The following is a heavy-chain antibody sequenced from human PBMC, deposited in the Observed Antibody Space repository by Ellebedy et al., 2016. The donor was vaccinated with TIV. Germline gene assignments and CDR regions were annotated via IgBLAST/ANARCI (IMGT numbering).Heavy chain of an antibody. CDR1: GFTFSRYD. D-gene: IGHD3-16*01. CDR2: IDNAGDT. J-gene: IGHJ6*02. V-gene: IGHV3-13*01. CDR3: TRFEIISGGGYGMDV. Sequence: GGSLRPSXAASGFTFSRYDMHWVRQSTRKGLEWVASIDNAGDTYYPGSVKGRFTISRENAKNSLYLQMNSLRVEDTAVYYCTRFEIISGGGYGMDVWGQGTTVTVSS.